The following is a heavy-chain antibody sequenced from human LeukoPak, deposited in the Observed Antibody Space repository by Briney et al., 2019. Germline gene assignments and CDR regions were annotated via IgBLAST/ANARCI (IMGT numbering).Heavy chain of an antibody. CDR3: AKVVGIVGATNYYYYMDV. CDR1: GFTFSSYG. Sequence: GGSLRLSCAASGFTFSSYGMHWVRQAPGKGLEWVAVISYDGSNKYYADSVKGRFTISRDNSKNTLYLQMNSLRAEDTAVYYCAKVVGIVGATNYYYYMDVWGKGTTVTVSS. CDR2: ISYDGSNK. D-gene: IGHD1-26*01. V-gene: IGHV3-30*18. J-gene: IGHJ6*03.